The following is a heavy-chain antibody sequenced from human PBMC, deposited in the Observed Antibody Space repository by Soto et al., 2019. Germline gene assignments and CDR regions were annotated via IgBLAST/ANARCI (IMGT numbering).Heavy chain of an antibody. CDR2: IYYSGST. D-gene: IGHD5-18*01. V-gene: IGHV4-31*03. Sequence: SETLSLTCTVSGGSISSCGYYWSWIRQHPGKGLEWIGYIYYSGSTYYNPSLKSRVTISVDTSKNQFSLKLSSVTAADTAVYYCARRVWRGYSYGTGYFDYWGQGTLVTVSS. CDR1: GGSISSCGYY. CDR3: ARRVWRGYSYGTGYFDY. J-gene: IGHJ4*02.